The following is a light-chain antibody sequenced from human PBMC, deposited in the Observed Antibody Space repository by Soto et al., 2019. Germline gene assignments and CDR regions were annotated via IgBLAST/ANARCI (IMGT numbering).Light chain of an antibody. CDR3: CSYAGGYTYV. Sequence: QPVLTQPPSASGTPGQRVTISCTGTGNDVGAYNYVSWYQQHPGRPPKLMIYDVARWPSGVPDRFSGSKSGNTASLTISGLQAEDEADYFCCSYAGGYTYVFGTGTKLTVL. J-gene: IGLJ1*01. CDR1: GNDVGAYNY. CDR2: DVA. V-gene: IGLV2-11*01.